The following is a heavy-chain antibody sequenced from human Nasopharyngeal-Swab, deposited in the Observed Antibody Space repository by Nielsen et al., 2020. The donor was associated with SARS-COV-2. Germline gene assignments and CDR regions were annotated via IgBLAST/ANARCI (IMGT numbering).Heavy chain of an antibody. Sequence: GESLKISCAASEFTFSNYAMHWVRQAPGKGLEWVAIISYDGSNKYYADSVKGRFTISRDNSKNTLYLQMNSLRAEDTAVYFCAKAYGSSWDYWGQGTLVTVSS. V-gene: IGHV3-30*04. CDR2: ISYDGSNK. D-gene: IGHD6-13*01. CDR3: AKAYGSSWDY. J-gene: IGHJ4*02. CDR1: EFTFSNYA.